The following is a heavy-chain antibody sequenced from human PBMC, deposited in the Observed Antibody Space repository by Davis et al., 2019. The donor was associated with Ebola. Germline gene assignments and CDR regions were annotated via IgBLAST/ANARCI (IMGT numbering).Heavy chain of an antibody. CDR1: GFTFSSYA. V-gene: IGHV3-30-3*01. Sequence: PGGSLRLSCAASGFTFSSYAMHWVRQAPGKGLEWVAVISYDGSNKYYADSVKGRFTISRDNSKNTLYLQMNSLRAEDTAVYYCARDRRFTMIVVPNNWFDPWGQGTLVTVSS. CDR2: ISYDGSNK. CDR3: ARDRRFTMIVVPNNWFDP. J-gene: IGHJ5*02. D-gene: IGHD3-22*01.